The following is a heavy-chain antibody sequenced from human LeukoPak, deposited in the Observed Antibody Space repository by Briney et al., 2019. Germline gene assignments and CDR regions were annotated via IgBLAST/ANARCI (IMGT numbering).Heavy chain of an antibody. D-gene: IGHD6-13*01. Sequence: HPGGSLRLSCSASGFTFSSYAMRWVRQAPGKGLESVSAISSNGGSTYYADSVKGRFTISRDNSKNTLYLQMSSLRAEDTAVYYCVKGSLAAAGAFDYWGQGTLVTVSS. CDR1: GFTFSSYA. V-gene: IGHV3-64D*06. CDR2: ISSNGGST. CDR3: VKGSLAAAGAFDY. J-gene: IGHJ4*02.